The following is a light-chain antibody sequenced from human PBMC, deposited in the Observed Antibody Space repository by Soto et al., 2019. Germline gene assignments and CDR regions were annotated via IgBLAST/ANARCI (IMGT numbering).Light chain of an antibody. CDR2: NNT. CDR1: SSNIGSNT. J-gene: IGLJ2*01. CDR3: AVWDDSVDGPV. Sequence: QTVVTQSPSASGTPGQRVTISCSGSSSNIGSNTVSWFQQLPGTAPKLLIYNNTEWPSGVPDRFSGSKSGTSASLAISGLQSEDEADYYCAVWDDSVDGPVFGGGTKLTVL. V-gene: IGLV1-44*01.